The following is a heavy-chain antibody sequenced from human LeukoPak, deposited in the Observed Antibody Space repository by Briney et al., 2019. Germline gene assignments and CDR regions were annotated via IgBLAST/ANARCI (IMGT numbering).Heavy chain of an antibody. CDR1: GGSISSGGYY. CDR2: IYYGGST. Sequence: KTSETLSLTCTVSGGSISSGGYYWSWIRQHPGKGLEWIGYIYYGGSTYYNPSLKSRVTISVDTSKNQFSLKLSSVTAADTAVYYCARAPLLLWFGELLPARKPPNWFDPWGQGTLVTVSS. J-gene: IGHJ5*02. D-gene: IGHD3-10*01. V-gene: IGHV4-31*03. CDR3: ARAPLLLWFGELLPARKPPNWFDP.